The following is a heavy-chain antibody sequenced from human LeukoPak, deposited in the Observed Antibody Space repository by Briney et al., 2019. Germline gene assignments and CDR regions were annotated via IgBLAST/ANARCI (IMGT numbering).Heavy chain of an antibody. CDR1: GGSISSYY. V-gene: IGHV4-59*08. J-gene: IGHJ3*02. D-gene: IGHD6-13*01. CDR3: ARHAEAAAGTDDAFDI. Sequence: SETLSLTCTVSGGSISSYYWSWIRQPPGKGLEWIGYIYYSGSTNYNPSLKSRVTISVDTSKNQFSLKLGSVTAADTAVCYCARHAEAAAGTDDAFDIWGQGTMVTVSS. CDR2: IYYSGST.